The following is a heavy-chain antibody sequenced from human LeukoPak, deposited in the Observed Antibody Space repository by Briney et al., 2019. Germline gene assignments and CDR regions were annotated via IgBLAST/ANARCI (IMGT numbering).Heavy chain of an antibody. CDR1: GYTFTSYA. V-gene: IGHV1-3*03. CDR2: INAGNGNT. J-gene: IGHJ4*02. Sequence: GGSLRLSCAASGYTFTSYAMHWVRQAPGQRLEWMGWINAGNGNTKYSQEFQGRVTITRDTSASTAHMELSSLRSEDMAVYYCAREGAVEGSGYYYYDYWGQGTLVTVSS. CDR3: AREGAVEGSGYYYYDY. D-gene: IGHD3-22*01.